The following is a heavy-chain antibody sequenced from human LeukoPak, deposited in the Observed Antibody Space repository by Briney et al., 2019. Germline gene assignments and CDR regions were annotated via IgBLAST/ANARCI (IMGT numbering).Heavy chain of an antibody. CDR1: GYTFASNY. J-gene: IGHJ3*02. CDR3: ARGYYGSGSYHNRAFDI. V-gene: IGHV1-46*01. Sequence: ASVKVSCKAFGYTFASNYMHWVRQAPGQGPEWMGVISPSGGSTTYAQKFQGRVTITRDTSASTAYMELSSLRSEDMAVYYCARGYYGSGSYHNRAFDIWGQGTMDTVSS. D-gene: IGHD3-10*01. CDR2: ISPSGGST.